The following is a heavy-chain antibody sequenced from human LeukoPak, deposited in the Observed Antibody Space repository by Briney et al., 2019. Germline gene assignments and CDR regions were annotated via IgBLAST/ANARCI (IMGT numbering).Heavy chain of an antibody. CDR3: ARSKQWLGVSSFDL. V-gene: IGHV3-21*01. CDR2: ISSSSSYI. Sequence: PGGSLRLSCAASGFTFSSYSVNWVRQAPGKGLEWVSSISSSSSYIYYADSVKGRFTISRDNAKNSLYLQMNSLRAEDTAVYYCARSKQWLGVSSFDLWGRGTLVTVSS. J-gene: IGHJ2*01. CDR1: GFTFSSYS. D-gene: IGHD6-19*01.